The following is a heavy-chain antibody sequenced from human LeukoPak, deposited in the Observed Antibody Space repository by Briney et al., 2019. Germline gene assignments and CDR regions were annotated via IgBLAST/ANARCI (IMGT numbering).Heavy chain of an antibody. CDR1: EFTFSRYG. D-gene: IGHD3-22*01. CDR2: IRYDGSNK. V-gene: IGHV3-30*02. Sequence: GGSLRLSCAASEFTFSRYGMHWVRQAPGKGLEWVAFIRYDGSNKYYADSVKGRFTISRDNSKNTLYLQMNSLRAEDTAVYYCAKADGSGYYFDYWGQGTLVTVSS. CDR3: AKADGSGYYFDY. J-gene: IGHJ4*02.